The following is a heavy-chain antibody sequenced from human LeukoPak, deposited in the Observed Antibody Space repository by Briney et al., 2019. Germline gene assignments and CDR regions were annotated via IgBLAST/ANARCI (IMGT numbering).Heavy chain of an antibody. Sequence: GGSLRLSCAASGFTFSDYYMSWIRQAPGKGLEWVSYISSSGSTIYYADSVKGRFTISRDNAKNSLYLQMNSLRAEDTAVYYCASDILTGYYSDYWGQGTLVTVSS. V-gene: IGHV3-11*01. CDR2: ISSSGSTI. CDR3: ASDILTGYYSDY. J-gene: IGHJ4*02. CDR1: GFTFSDYY. D-gene: IGHD3-9*01.